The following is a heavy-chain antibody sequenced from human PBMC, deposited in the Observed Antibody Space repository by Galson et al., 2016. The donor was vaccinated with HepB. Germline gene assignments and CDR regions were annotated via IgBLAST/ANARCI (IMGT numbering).Heavy chain of an antibody. CDR1: GFTFSGYY. V-gene: IGHV3-11*01. J-gene: IGHJ4*02. CDR3: ARDYGPGGQIQKYDY. CDR2: ITSSDSTI. D-gene: IGHD3-10*01. Sequence: SLRLSCAASGFTFSGYYMSWIRQAPGKGLEWISYITSSDSTIYYADSVKGRFTISRDNARNSLYLQMNNLRPEDTAVYYCARDYGPGGQIQKYDYWGQGTLVTVSS.